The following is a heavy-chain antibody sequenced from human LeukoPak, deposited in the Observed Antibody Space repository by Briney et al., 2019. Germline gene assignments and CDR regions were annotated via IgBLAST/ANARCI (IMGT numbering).Heavy chain of an antibody. CDR2: INPSGGST. Sequence: GASVKVSCKASGYTFISYYMHWVRQAPGQGLEWMGIINPSGGSTSYAQKFQGRVTITADIPTSTVYMELSSLRSEDTAVYYCAREDDTGRYMGDDAFDIWGQGTMVTVSS. V-gene: IGHV1-46*01. J-gene: IGHJ3*02. D-gene: IGHD1-26*01. CDR3: AREDDTGRYMGDDAFDI. CDR1: GYTFISYY.